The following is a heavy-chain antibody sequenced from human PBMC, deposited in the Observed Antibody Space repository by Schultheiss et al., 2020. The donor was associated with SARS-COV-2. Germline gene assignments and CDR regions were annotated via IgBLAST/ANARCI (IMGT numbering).Heavy chain of an antibody. CDR1: GFTFSDYY. Sequence: GGSLRLSCAASGFTFSDYYMSWIRQAPGKGLEWVSYISSSGSTIYYADSVKGRFTISRDNAKNSLYLQMNSLRAEDTAVYYCAKALPSGMVVYPIGYWGQGTLVTVSS. CDR3: AKALPSGMVVYPIGY. J-gene: IGHJ4*02. V-gene: IGHV3-11*04. D-gene: IGHD2-8*02. CDR2: ISSSGSTI.